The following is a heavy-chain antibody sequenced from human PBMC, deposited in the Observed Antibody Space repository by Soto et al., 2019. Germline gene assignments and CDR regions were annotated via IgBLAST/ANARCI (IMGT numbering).Heavy chain of an antibody. D-gene: IGHD2-15*01. CDR3: ARDPSYCTGGNCYPLGFNDI. Sequence: SETLSLTCLVSGGSISRYYWSWIRQTPGKGLEWIGYIYYSGSTKYNPSLKSRLTISIDTSKNQFSLRLSSVTAADTAVYYCARDPSYCTGGNCYPLGFNDIWGQGTMVTVS. J-gene: IGHJ3*02. CDR1: GGSISRYY. V-gene: IGHV4-59*01. CDR2: IYYSGST.